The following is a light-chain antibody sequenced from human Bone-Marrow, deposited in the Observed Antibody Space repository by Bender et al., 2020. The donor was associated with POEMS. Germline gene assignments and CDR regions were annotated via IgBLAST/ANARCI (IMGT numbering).Light chain of an antibody. CDR1: SSNIGAAND. CDR2: GNS. CDR3: RSYDDRLYAYI. Sequence: QSVLAQPPSVSGAPGQRVTISCTGSSSNIGAANDVHWYQQLPGTAPKLLIFGNSNRPSRVTDRFSGTKCGTSASLAINGLQTEDEADYYWRSYDDRLYAYIFRTGAKVTGL. V-gene: IGLV1-40*01. J-gene: IGLJ1*01.